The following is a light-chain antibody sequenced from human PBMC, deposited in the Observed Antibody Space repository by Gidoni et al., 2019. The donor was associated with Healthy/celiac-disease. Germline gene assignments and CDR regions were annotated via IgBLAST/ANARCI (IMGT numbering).Light chain of an antibody. J-gene: IGKJ4*01. Sequence: EIVMTQSPLSLPVTPGAPSSIPCRSSQSLLHNNVYNYLDWYQQKPGQSPQLLIYLGSNRATGVPDRFSGSGSGTDFTLKISRVEAEDVGVYYCMQALQTPLTFGGGTKVEIK. CDR1: QSLLHNNVYNY. V-gene: IGKV2-28*01. CDR2: LGS. CDR3: MQALQTPLT.